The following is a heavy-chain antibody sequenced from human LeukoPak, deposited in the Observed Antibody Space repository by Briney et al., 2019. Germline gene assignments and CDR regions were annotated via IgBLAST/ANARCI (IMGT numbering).Heavy chain of an antibody. CDR2: IKQDGSEK. V-gene: IGHV3-7*01. CDR3: ARAESPSDAFDI. D-gene: IGHD1-14*01. CDR1: GFTVSSNS. J-gene: IGHJ3*02. Sequence: GGSLRLSCTVSGFTVSSNSMSWVRQAPGKGLEWVANIKQDGSEKYYVDSVKGRFTISRDNAKNSLYLQMNSLRAEDTAVYYCARAESPSDAFDIWGQGTMVTVSS.